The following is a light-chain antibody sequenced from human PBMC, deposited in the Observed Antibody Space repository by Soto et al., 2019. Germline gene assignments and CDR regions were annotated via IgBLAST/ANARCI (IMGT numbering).Light chain of an antibody. CDR3: QQSYSAPYT. Sequence: DIQVTQSPSSLSTSVGDRVTITCRASQGISTYLNWFQQRPGKAPKLLIYGASGLQSGVPSWFSGTGSGTDFTLTISSLQPEDFATYYCQQSYSAPYTFGQGTKLEIK. V-gene: IGKV1-39*01. CDR2: GAS. J-gene: IGKJ2*01. CDR1: QGISTY.